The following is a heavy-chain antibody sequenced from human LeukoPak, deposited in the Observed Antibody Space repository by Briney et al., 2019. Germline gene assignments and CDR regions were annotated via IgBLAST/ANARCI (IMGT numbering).Heavy chain of an antibody. J-gene: IGHJ4*02. V-gene: IGHV4-39*07. CDR1: GGSISSSSYY. CDR3: ARSVPAAAIRFDY. Sequence: PSETLSLTCTVSGGSISSSSYYWGWIRQPPGKGLEWIGSIYYSGSTYYNPSLKSRVTISVDTSKNQFSLKLSSVTAADTAVYYCARSVPAAAIRFDYWGQGTLVTVSS. CDR2: IYYSGST. D-gene: IGHD2-2*01.